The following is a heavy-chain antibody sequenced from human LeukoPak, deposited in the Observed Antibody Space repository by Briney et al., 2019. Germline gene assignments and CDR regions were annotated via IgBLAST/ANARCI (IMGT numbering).Heavy chain of an antibody. Sequence: EASVKVSCKAPGYNFTSYYMHWVRQAPGQGLEWMGIINPSGGTTSYAQKFQGRVAVTRDTSTSTVYMELSSLRSEDTAVYYCARDLVVVTGLRTRGSFDIWGQGTMDTVSS. D-gene: IGHD2-21*02. J-gene: IGHJ3*02. CDR2: INPSGGTT. CDR3: ARDLVVVTGLRTRGSFDI. V-gene: IGHV1-46*01. CDR1: GYNFTSYY.